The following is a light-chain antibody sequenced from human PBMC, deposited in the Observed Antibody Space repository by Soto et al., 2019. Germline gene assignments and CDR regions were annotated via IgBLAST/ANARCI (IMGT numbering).Light chain of an antibody. J-gene: IGKJ1*01. Sequence: EIVMTQSPATLSVSPGERATLSCRASQSVGTHLAWYQQKPGQAPRLLLYGASTRATGMPARFSGSGSGTEFTLTISSLQSEDFAVYCCQQYNNWPRTFGQGTKVEIK. V-gene: IGKV3-15*01. CDR1: QSVGTH. CDR3: QQYNNWPRT. CDR2: GAS.